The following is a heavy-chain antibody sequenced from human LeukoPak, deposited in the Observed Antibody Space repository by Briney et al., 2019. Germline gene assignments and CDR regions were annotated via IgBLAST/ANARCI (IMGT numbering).Heavy chain of an antibody. Sequence: ASVKVSCKASGYTFTSYYMHWVRQAPGQGLEWMGIINPSGGSTNYAQKLQGRVTMTTDTSTSTAYMELRSLRSDDTAVYYCARGLVVVHKSWFDPWGQGTLVTVSS. V-gene: IGHV1-46*01. D-gene: IGHD3-22*01. CDR1: GYTFTSYY. CDR3: ARGLVVVHKSWFDP. CDR2: INPSGGST. J-gene: IGHJ5*02.